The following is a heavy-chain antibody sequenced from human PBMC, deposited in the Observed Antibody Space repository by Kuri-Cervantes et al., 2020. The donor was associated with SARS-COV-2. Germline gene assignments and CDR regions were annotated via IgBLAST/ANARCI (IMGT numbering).Heavy chain of an antibody. CDR3: ARGDSYGSYYYYYYGMDV. CDR1: GGSISSYY. J-gene: IGHJ6*02. CDR2: IYTSGST. V-gene: IGHV4-4*08. Sequence: SETLSLTCTVSGGSISSYYWSWIRQPPGKGLEWIGYIYTSGSTNYNPSPKSRVTISVDTSKNQFSLKLSSVTAADTAVYYCARGDSYGSYYYYYYGMDVWGQGTTVTVSS. D-gene: IGHD5-18*01.